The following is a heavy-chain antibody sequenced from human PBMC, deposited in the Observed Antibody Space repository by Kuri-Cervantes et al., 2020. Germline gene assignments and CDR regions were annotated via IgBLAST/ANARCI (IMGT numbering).Heavy chain of an antibody. Sequence: SQTLSLTCAVYGGSFSGSYWSWIRQPPGKGLEWIGEINHSGSTNYNPSLKSRVTISVDTSKNQFSLKLSSVTAADTAVYYCVRVQRGGYRYGRELNWLDPWGQGTLVTVSS. D-gene: IGHD5-18*01. CDR1: GGSFSGSY. J-gene: IGHJ5*02. CDR3: VRVQRGGYRYGRELNWLDP. V-gene: IGHV4-34*01. CDR2: INHSGST.